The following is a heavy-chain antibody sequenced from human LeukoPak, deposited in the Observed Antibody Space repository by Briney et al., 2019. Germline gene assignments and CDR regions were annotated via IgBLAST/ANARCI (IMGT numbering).Heavy chain of an antibody. CDR1: GFTVYNNG. CDR2: ISGGGNT. CDR3: SGHGSSSY. J-gene: IGHJ4*02. D-gene: IGHD6-13*01. Sequence: PGGSLRLSCAASGFTVYNNGLSWFRQAPGKGLEWVSDISGGGNTYYAESVKGRFTISRDNSKNTLHLQMNSLRAEDTALYYASGHGSSSYWGQGTLVAVSS. V-gene: IGHV3-23*01.